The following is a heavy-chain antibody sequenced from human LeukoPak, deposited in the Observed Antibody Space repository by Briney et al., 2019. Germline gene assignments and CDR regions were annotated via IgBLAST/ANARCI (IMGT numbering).Heavy chain of an antibody. J-gene: IGHJ6*03. CDR3: ARHITGTTRYYYYYMDV. Sequence: GESLKISCQGSGYSFTSYWIGWVRQMPGKGLEWMGIIYPGDSDTRYSPSFQGQVTISADKSISTAYLQWSSLEASDTAMYYCARHITGTTRYYYYYMDVWGKGTTVTVSS. CDR1: GYSFTSYW. V-gene: IGHV5-51*01. CDR2: IYPGDSDT. D-gene: IGHD1-7*01.